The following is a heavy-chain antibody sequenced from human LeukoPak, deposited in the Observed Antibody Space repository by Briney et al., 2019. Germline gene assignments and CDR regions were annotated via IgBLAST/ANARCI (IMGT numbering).Heavy chain of an antibody. J-gene: IGHJ6*02. Sequence: GGSLRLSCAASGFTFSSYDMHWVRQATGKGLEWVSAIGTAGDTYYPGSVKGRFTISRENAKNSLYLQMNGLRAGDTAVYYCARENYPSYYYGMDVWGQGTTVTVSS. V-gene: IGHV3-13*01. CDR2: IGTAGDT. CDR1: GFTFSSYD. CDR3: ARENYPSYYYGMDV. D-gene: IGHD1-7*01.